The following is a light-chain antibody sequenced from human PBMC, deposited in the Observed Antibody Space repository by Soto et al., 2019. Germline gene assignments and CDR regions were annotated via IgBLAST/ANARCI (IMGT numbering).Light chain of an antibody. CDR3: QQSNNWPWT. J-gene: IGKJ1*01. Sequence: EVLMTQSPATLSVSPGERANLSWRASQSVSGKLAWYQQKPGQAPRLLIYDASTRATGIPARFSGSGSGTEFTLTISSLQSEDFAVYYCQQSNNWPWTFGQGTKVDIK. V-gene: IGKV3-15*01. CDR2: DAS. CDR1: QSVSGK.